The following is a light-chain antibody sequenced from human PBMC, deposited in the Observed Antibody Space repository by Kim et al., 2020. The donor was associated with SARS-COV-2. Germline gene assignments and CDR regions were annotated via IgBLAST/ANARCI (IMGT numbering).Light chain of an antibody. CDR1: HSVSSN. Sequence: EIVMTQSPATLSVSPGERATLSCRASHSVSSNLAWYQQQPGQAPRLLIYGASTRATGIPARFSGSGSGTEFTLTISSLQSEDFAVYYCQQYNNWPPYTFGQGTKLEI. J-gene: IGKJ2*01. CDR3: QQYNNWPPYT. CDR2: GAS. V-gene: IGKV3-15*01.